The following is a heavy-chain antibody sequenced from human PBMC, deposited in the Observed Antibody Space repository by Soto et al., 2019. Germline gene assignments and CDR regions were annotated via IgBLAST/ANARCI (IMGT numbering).Heavy chain of an antibody. CDR2: IIPIFGTA. V-gene: IGHV1-69*06. Sequence: SVKVSCKASGGTFSSYAISWVRQAPGQGLEWMGGIIPIFGTANYAQKFQGRVTITADKSTSTAYMELSSLRSEDTAVYYCARGRAYYYYYGMDVWGQGTTVTVSS. CDR1: GGTFSSYA. J-gene: IGHJ6*02. CDR3: ARGRAYYYYYGMDV.